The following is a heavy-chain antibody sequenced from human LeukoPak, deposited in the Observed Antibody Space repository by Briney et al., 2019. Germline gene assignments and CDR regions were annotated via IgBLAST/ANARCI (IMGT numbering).Heavy chain of an antibody. D-gene: IGHD4-11*01. CDR1: GFNVSRNY. CDR2: LYSGGHT. J-gene: IGHJ4*02. CDR3: ARGIGHYSDYIV. V-gene: IGHV3-66*01. Sequence: GESLRLSCAASGFNVSRNYMTWVRQGPGNGLEWVSLLYSGGHTYYADAVKGRFMISRDSSKNTLYLQMNSLRTDDTAVYYCARGIGHYSDYIVWGQGTLVTVSS.